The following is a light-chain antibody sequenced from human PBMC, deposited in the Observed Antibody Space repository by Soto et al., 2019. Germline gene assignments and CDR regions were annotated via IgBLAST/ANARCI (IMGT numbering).Light chain of an antibody. V-gene: IGKV3-20*01. CDR1: QSVSIY. CDR3: LHHGSSRWT. J-gene: IGKJ1*01. Sequence: EIVLTPSPATLSLSPGERATLSCRASQSVSIYLAWYQQRPGQTPRLLIYSVSSRATGIPDRFSSSGSGTDFTLTISRLEPEDFAMYYCLHHGSSRWTFGQGTKVDIK. CDR2: SVS.